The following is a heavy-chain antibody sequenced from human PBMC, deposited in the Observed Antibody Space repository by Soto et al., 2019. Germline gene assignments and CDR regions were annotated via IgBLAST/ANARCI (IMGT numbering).Heavy chain of an antibody. CDR1: GFTFSSYS. CDR3: AREVPPSSGDFWSLEAPRDYYYYYGMDV. J-gene: IGHJ6*02. D-gene: IGHD3-3*01. V-gene: IGHV3-48*02. Sequence: QPGGSLRLSCSASGFTFSSYSMNWVRQAPGKGLEWVPYISSSSSTIYYADSVKGRFTISRDNAKNSLYLQMNSLRDEDTVVYYCAREVPPSSGDFWSLEAPRDYYYYYGMDVWGQGTTVTVSS. CDR2: ISSSSSTI.